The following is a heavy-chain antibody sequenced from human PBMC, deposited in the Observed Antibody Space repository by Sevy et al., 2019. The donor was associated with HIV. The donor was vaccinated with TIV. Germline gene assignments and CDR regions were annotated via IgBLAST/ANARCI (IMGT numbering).Heavy chain of an antibody. D-gene: IGHD3-22*01. J-gene: IGHJ6*02. V-gene: IGHV1-8*01. Sequence: ASVKVSCKASGYTFTSYDINWVRQATGQGLEWMGWMNPNSGNTGYAQKFQGRVTMTRNTSISTAYMELSSLRSEDTAIYYCARYYYDSSGYYDYSGMDVWGQGTTVIVSS. CDR2: MNPNSGNT. CDR1: GYTFTSYD. CDR3: ARYYYDSSGYYDYSGMDV.